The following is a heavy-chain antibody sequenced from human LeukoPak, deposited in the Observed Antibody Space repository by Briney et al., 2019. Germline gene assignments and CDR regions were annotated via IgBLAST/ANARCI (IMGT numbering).Heavy chain of an antibody. D-gene: IGHD3-10*01. V-gene: IGHV4-59*01. CDR2: IYYSGST. Sequence: SETLSLTCTVSGGSITSYYWSWIRQPPGKGLEWIGYIYYSGSTNYNPSLKSRVTISVDTSKNQFSLKLSSVAAADTAVYYCARGGVNYKIAGPWGQGALVTVSS. CDR3: ARGGVNYKIAGP. CDR1: GGSITSYY. J-gene: IGHJ5*02.